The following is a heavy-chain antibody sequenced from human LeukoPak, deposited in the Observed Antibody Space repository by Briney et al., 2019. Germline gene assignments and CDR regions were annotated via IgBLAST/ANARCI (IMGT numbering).Heavy chain of an antibody. J-gene: IGHJ5*02. CDR2: ISSSGSSI. Sequence: GGSLRLSCAASGFTFGSYEMNWVRHAPGKGLEWVSYISSSGSSIFYADSVKGRFTISRDNAKSSLYLQMNSLRAEDTAMYYCARGYCSGGNCYPRDWFDPWGQGTLVTVSS. V-gene: IGHV3-48*03. CDR3: ARGYCSGGNCYPRDWFDP. CDR1: GFTFGSYE. D-gene: IGHD2-15*01.